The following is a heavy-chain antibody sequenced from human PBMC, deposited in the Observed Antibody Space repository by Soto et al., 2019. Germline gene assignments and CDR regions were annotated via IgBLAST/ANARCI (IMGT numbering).Heavy chain of an antibody. J-gene: IGHJ6*02. CDR1: GGTFSSYA. D-gene: IGHD3-22*01. CDR3: ARDGAMYYYDSSGYYPYGMDV. V-gene: IGHV1-69*13. CDR2: IIPIFGTA. Sequence: AAVKVSCKASGGTFSSYAISWVRQAPGQGLEWMGGIIPIFGTANYAQKFQGRVTITADESTSTAYMELSSLRSEDTAVYYCARDGAMYYYDSSGYYPYGMDVWGQGTTVTVYS.